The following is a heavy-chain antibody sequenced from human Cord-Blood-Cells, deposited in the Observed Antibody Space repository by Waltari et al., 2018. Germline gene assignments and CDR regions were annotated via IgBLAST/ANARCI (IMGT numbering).Heavy chain of an antibody. V-gene: IGHV4-39*01. CDR3: ARHRTGDDAFDI. Sequence: QLQLQESGPGLVKPSETLSLTCTVSGGSISSSSYYWGWIRQPPGKGLEWIGSIYYSGGTYSNPSLKSRVTISVDTSKNQFSLKLSSVTAADTAVYYCARHRTGDDAFDIWGQGTMVTDSS. J-gene: IGHJ3*02. D-gene: IGHD7-27*01. CDR1: GGSISSSSYY. CDR2: IYYSGGT.